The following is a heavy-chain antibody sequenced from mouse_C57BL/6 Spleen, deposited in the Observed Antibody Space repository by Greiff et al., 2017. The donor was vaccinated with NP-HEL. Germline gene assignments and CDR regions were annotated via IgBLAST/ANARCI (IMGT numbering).Heavy chain of an antibody. D-gene: IGHD1-1*01. CDR1: GYTFTDYA. Sequence: QVQLKQSGPELVRPGVSVKISCKGSGYTFTDYAMHWVKQSHAKSLEWIGVISTYYGDASYNQKFKDKATMTVEKSSSTAYMELARLTSEDSAVYYCAKFITTVVEDFDYWGQGTTLTVSS. J-gene: IGHJ2*01. V-gene: IGHV1-67*01. CDR2: ISTYYGDA. CDR3: AKFITTVVEDFDY.